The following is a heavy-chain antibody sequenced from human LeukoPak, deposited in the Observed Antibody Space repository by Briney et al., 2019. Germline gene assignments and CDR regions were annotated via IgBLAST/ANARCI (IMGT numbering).Heavy chain of an antibody. D-gene: IGHD1-26*01. CDR2: IGSKTYGETT. J-gene: IGHJ4*02. V-gene: IGHV3-71*01. CDR1: GFSFRNAW. Sequence: GGSLRLSCAASGFSFRNAWMSWVRQAPEKGLEWISFIGSKTYGETTEYAASVRGRFTLSRDDSKGIAYLQMNSLRTEDTAVYFCTRPLIVGSLPDYWGRGTLVTVSS. CDR3: TRPLIVGSLPDY.